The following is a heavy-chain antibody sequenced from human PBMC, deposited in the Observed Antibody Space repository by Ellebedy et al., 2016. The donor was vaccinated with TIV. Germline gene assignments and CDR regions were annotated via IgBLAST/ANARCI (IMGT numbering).Heavy chain of an antibody. CDR1: GYTFTSFW. CDR2: IYAGDSYT. Sequence: GESLKISXQASGYTFTSFWIGWVRQAPGKGLEWMGIIYAGDSYTRYSPSFQGRVTISVDKSISTAYLQWSSLETSDTAMYYCARGDYDADGYYYEYFQHWGPGTMVIVSS. V-gene: IGHV5-51*01. J-gene: IGHJ1*01. D-gene: IGHD3-16*01. CDR3: ARGDYDADGYYYEYFQH.